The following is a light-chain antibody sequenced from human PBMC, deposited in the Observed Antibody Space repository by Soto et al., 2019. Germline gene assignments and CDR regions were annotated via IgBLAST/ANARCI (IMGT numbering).Light chain of an antibody. V-gene: IGLV6-57*02. Sequence: NFMLTQPHSVSESPGKTVTISCTGSSGSIASNYVQWYQQRPGSAPTTMIYKNNQRPSGVPDRFSGSIDSSSNSASLTISGLKTEDEADYYCQSYGNNYQVFGGGTQLTVL. J-gene: IGLJ3*02. CDR2: KNN. CDR3: QSYGNNYQV. CDR1: SGSIASNY.